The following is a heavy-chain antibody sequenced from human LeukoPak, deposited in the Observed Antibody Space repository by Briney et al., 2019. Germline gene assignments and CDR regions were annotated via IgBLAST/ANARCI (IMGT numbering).Heavy chain of an antibody. V-gene: IGHV1-18*01. D-gene: IGHD6-13*01. CDR2: ISAYNGNT. CDR3: ARDPLIAAAGNLDY. Sequence: GASVKVSCKAAGYTFTSYGISWVRQAPGPGLEWMGWISAYNGNTNYAQKLQGRVTMTTDTSTSTAYMELRSLRSDDTAVYYCARDPLIAAAGNLDYWGQGTLVTVSS. J-gene: IGHJ4*02. CDR1: GYTFTSYG.